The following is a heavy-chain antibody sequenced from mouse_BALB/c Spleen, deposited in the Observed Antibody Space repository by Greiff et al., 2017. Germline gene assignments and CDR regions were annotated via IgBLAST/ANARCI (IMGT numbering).Heavy chain of an antibody. CDR3: ARLGNWDGSDY. CDR1: GYAFSSSW. J-gene: IGHJ2*01. CDR2: IYPGDGDT. D-gene: IGHD4-1*01. Sequence: QVQLQQSGPELVKPGASVKISCKASGYAFSSSWMNWVKQRPGQGLEWIGRIYPGDGDTNYNGKFKGKATLTADKSSSTAYMQLSSLTSVDSAVYFCARLGNWDGSDYWGQGTTLTVSS. V-gene: IGHV1-82*01.